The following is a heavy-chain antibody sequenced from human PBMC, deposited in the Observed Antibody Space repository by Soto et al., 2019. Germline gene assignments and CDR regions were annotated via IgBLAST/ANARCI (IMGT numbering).Heavy chain of an antibody. CDR3: VMVDNYVTPTPQDV. CDR2: ISPYTGNT. D-gene: IGHD3-16*01. V-gene: IGHV1-18*01. J-gene: IGHJ6*02. CDR1: GYIFVNYG. Sequence: QVQLVQSGDDVKKPGASVKVSCKASGYIFVNYGIAWVRQAPGQGLEWMGWISPYTGNTHSATKIQGRLTMTTDTSTSTAYMDLGSLTSDDTAVYYCVMVDNYVTPTPQDVWGQGITVTVSS.